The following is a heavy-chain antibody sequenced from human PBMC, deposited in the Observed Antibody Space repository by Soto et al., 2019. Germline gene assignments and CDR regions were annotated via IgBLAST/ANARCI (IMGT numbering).Heavy chain of an antibody. V-gene: IGHV3-30*18. CDR1: GFSFSSYG. D-gene: IGHD3-22*01. Sequence: QVQLVESGGGVVQPGRSLRLSCAASGFSFSSYGMHWVRQAPGKGLEWVAVIAYDGSNKYHADSVKGRFTISRDNSKNMLYLQMNSLRAEDTAVYYCAKDSSYYDSSGLTPDYWGQGTLVTVSS. CDR2: IAYDGSNK. CDR3: AKDSSYYDSSGLTPDY. J-gene: IGHJ4*02.